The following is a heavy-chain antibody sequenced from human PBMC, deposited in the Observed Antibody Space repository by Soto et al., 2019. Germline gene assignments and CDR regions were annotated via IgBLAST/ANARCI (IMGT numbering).Heavy chain of an antibody. Sequence: PGGSLRLSCAASGFTFSSYSMNWVRQAPGKGLEWVSSISSSSSYIYYADSVKGRFTISRDNAKNSLYLQMNSLRAEDTAVYYCARVIDLTYYYGSGSYSYWGQGTLVTVSS. D-gene: IGHD3-10*01. J-gene: IGHJ4*02. CDR3: ARVIDLTYYYGSGSYSY. CDR2: ISSSSSYI. CDR1: GFTFSSYS. V-gene: IGHV3-21*01.